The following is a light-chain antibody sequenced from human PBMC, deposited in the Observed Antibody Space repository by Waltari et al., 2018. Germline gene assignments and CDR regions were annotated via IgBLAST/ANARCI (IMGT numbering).Light chain of an antibody. CDR2: DDN. V-gene: IGLV2-23*01. CDR3: CSYAGSYTWV. J-gene: IGLJ3*02. CDR1: SSDVGNYNL. Sequence: QSALTQPASVSGSPGQSITISCTGTSSDVGNYNLVSWYQQYPRKAPKVMIYDDNRRPSVVSDRFSGSKSGNTASLTISGVQAEDEADYYCCSYAGSYTWVFGGGTKLTVL.